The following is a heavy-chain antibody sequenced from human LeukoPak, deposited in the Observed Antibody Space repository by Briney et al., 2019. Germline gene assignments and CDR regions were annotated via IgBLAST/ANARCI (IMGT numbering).Heavy chain of an antibody. D-gene: IGHD3-22*01. CDR3: ARGGRGYYDSSDY. J-gene: IGHJ4*02. CDR1: GDSISSYY. CDR2: IYYSGST. Sequence: PSETLSLTCTVSGDSISSYYWSWIRQPPGKGLEWIGYIYYSGSTKYNPSLKSRVTISLDTSKNQFSLKLTSVAAADTAVYYCARGGRGYYDSSDYWGQGTLVTVSS. V-gene: IGHV4-59*01.